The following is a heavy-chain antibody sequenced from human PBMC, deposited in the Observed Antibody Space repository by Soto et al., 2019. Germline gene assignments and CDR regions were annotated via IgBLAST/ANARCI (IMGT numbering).Heavy chain of an antibody. D-gene: IGHD2-2*01. V-gene: IGHV1-18*01. Sequence: ASVKVSCKASGYTFTSYGISWGRQAPGQGLEWMGWISAYNGNTNYAQKLQGRVTITKDTSKSQVVLTMTNMDPVDTATYYCSHRSSTSGVFDYWGQGTLVTVSS. CDR2: ISAYNGNT. J-gene: IGHJ4*02. CDR1: GYTFTSYG. CDR3: SHRSSTSGVFDY.